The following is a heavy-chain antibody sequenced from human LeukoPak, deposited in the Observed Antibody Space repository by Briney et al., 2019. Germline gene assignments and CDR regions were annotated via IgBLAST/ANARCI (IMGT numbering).Heavy chain of an antibody. V-gene: IGHV3-7*01. CDR1: GFTFSSYW. CDR3: ARALWFGETFPAY. J-gene: IGHJ4*02. Sequence: GGSLRLSCAASGFTFSSYWMSWVRQAPGKGLEWVANIKQDGSEKYYVDSVKGRFTISRDNAKKSLYLQMNSLRAEDTAVYYCARALWFGETFPAYWGQGTLVTVSS. D-gene: IGHD3-10*01. CDR2: IKQDGSEK.